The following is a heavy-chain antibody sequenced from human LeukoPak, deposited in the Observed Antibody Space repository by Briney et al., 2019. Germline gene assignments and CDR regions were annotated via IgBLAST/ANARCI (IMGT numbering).Heavy chain of an antibody. J-gene: IGHJ4*02. D-gene: IGHD6-13*01. V-gene: IGHV3-23*01. Sequence: GGSLRLSCAASGFTFSDHAMNWVRQAPGKGLEWVSSLSETGDTTDYADSVKGRFTISRDNSKNTVYLQMNSLRAEDTAVYYCAKSFLSSWVYYFDYWGQGTLVTVSS. CDR2: LSETGDTT. CDR1: GFTFSDHA. CDR3: AKSFLSSWVYYFDY.